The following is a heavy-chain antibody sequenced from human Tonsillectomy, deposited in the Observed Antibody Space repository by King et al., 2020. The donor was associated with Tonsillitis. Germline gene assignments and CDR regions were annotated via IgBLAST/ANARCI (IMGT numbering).Heavy chain of an antibody. D-gene: IGHD6-19*01. CDR2: IYTTGNT. J-gene: IGHJ4*02. V-gene: IGHV4-61*02. CDR1: GASISGGSYY. CDR3: ARSGYSSGYQDF. Sequence: VQLQESGPGLVKPSQTLSLTCTVSGASISGGSYYWSWIRQPAGKGLGWIGRIYTTGNTNYNPSHKSRVTMAVDTSKNQFSLMLNSVTAADTAVYYCARSGYSSGYQDFWGQGTLVTVSS.